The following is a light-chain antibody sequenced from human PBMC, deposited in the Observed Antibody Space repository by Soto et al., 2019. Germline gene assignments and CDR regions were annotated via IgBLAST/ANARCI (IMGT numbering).Light chain of an antibody. V-gene: IGKV3-15*01. CDR1: QSVSSK. J-gene: IGKJ1*01. CDR2: SAS. Sequence: EIVMAQSPATLSLSAGQRATLSCRPSQSVSSKLAWYQQRPGQAPRLLIYSASTRATGIPARFSGSGSGTEFTLTISSLQSEDIAVYYCHQYNHWLTWTFGQGTKVDIK. CDR3: HQYNHWLTWT.